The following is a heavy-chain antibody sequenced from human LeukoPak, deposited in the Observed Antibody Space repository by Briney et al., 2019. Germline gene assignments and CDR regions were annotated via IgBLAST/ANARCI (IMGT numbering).Heavy chain of an antibody. V-gene: IGHV3-53*01. Sequence: GGSLRLSCAASGFTVSSTYMSWVRQAPGKGLEWVSVVYSGGSTYYADSVKGRFTISRDNSKNTLYLQMNSLRAEDTAVYYCARHPDCGGDGVCYYGMDVWGKGTTATVS. J-gene: IGHJ6*04. CDR2: VYSGGST. CDR1: GFTVSSTY. CDR3: ARHPDCGGDGVCYYGMDV. D-gene: IGHD2-21*02.